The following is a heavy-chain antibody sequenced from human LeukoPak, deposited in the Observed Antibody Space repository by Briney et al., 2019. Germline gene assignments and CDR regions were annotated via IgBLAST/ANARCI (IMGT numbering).Heavy chain of an antibody. J-gene: IGHJ6*04. CDR1: GFTFSSYA. CDR2: LSYDGSNE. CDR3: AELGITMIGGV. Sequence: PGGSLRLSCAASGFTFSSYAMHWVRQAPGKGLEWVAVLSYDGSNEYYTDSVKGRFTISRDNSKNSLYLQMNSLRAEDTAVYYCAELGITMIGGVWGKGTTVTISS. D-gene: IGHD3-10*02. V-gene: IGHV3-30*04.